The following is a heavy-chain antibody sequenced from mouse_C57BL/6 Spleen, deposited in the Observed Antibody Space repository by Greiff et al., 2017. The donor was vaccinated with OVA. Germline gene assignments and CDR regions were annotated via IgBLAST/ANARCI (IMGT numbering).Heavy chain of an antibody. Sequence: VQLQQSGPELVKPGASVKMSCKASGYTFTDYNMHWVKQSHGKSLEWIGYINPNNGGTSYNQKFKGKATLTVNKSSSTAYMELRSLTSEDSAVYYCARRAYGYDYAMDYWGQGTSVTVSS. CDR2: INPNNGGT. J-gene: IGHJ4*01. D-gene: IGHD2-2*01. CDR1: GYTFTDYN. V-gene: IGHV1-22*01. CDR3: ARRAYGYDYAMDY.